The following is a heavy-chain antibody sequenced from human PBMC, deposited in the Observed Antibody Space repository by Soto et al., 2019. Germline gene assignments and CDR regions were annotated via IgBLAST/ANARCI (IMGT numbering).Heavy chain of an antibody. CDR3: AKNYGNAFDI. V-gene: IGHV4-61*01. CDR1: GYSISSSYY. Sequence: PSETLSLTCAVSGYSISSSYYWSWIRQPPGKGLEWIGYIYYSGSTNYNPSLKSRVTISVDTSKNQFSLKLSSVTAADTAVYYCAKNYGNAFDIWGQGTMVTVSS. J-gene: IGHJ3*02. D-gene: IGHD3-10*01. CDR2: IYYSGST.